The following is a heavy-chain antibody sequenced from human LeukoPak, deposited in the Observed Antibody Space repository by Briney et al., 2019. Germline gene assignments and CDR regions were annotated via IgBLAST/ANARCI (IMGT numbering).Heavy chain of an antibody. Sequence: ASVKVSCKASGYTFTSYSISWVRQAPGQGLEWMGWISAYNGNTNYAQKLQGRVTMTTDTSTSTAYMELRSLRSDDTAVYYCARPNFGYPRGGDFDYWGQGTLVTVSS. V-gene: IGHV1-18*01. CDR2: ISAYNGNT. D-gene: IGHD3-16*01. CDR1: GYTFTSYS. J-gene: IGHJ4*02. CDR3: ARPNFGYPRGGDFDY.